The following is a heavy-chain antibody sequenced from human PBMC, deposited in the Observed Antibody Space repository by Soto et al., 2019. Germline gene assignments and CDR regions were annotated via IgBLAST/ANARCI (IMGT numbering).Heavy chain of an antibody. CDR3: ARDLYYDFWSGYNWFDP. CDR2: INAGNGNT. CDR1: GYTFTSYA. Sequence: ASVKVSYKASGYTFTSYAMHWVRRAAGQRLEWMGWINAGNGNTKYSQKFQGRVTITRDTSASTAYMELSSLRSEDTAVYYCARDLYYDFWSGYNWFDPWGQGTLVTVSS. V-gene: IGHV1-3*01. D-gene: IGHD3-3*01. J-gene: IGHJ5*02.